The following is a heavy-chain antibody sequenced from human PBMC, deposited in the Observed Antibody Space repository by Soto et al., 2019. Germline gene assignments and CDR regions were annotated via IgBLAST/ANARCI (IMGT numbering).Heavy chain of an antibody. J-gene: IGHJ4*02. CDR1: GGSISSGGYY. V-gene: IGHV4-31*03. Sequence: QVQLQESGPGLVKPSQTLSLTCTVSGGSISSGGYYWSWIRQHPGKGLEWIGYIYYSGSTYYHPSLTRRGTISVDTSKYQFSLDLSSVTAADTAVYYCASVDYGDYPTLGYWGQGTLVTVSS. D-gene: IGHD4-17*01. CDR3: ASVDYGDYPTLGY. CDR2: IYYSGST.